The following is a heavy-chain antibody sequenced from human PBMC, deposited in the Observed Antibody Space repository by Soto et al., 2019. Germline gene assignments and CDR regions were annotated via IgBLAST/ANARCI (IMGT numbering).Heavy chain of an antibody. CDR3: VKDGVSGWSDYFFDY. V-gene: IGHV3-30*18. CDR2: ISYDGINK. J-gene: IGHJ4*02. CDR1: GFTFSSYA. D-gene: IGHD6-19*01. Sequence: QVHLVESGGGVVQPGRSLRLSCAASGFTFSSYAMHWVRRTPGKGLECVALISYDGINKYYADSVKGRFTVSRDNSKSTLYLQMNSLSAEDTAVSYCVKDGVSGWSDYFFDYWGQGTLVTVSS.